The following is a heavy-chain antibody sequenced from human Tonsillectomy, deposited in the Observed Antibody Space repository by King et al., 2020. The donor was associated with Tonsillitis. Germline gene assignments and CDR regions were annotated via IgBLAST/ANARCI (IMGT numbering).Heavy chain of an antibody. CDR1: GGSISSYY. D-gene: IGHD1-1*01. J-gene: IGHJ6*03. V-gene: IGHV4-59*08. CDR2: IYYSGST. CDR3: ARAGPTGPSYYYYMDV. Sequence: QLQESGPGLVKPSETLSLTCTVSGGSISSYYWSWIRQPPGKGLEWIGYIYYSGSTKYNPSLKSRVTISVDRSKNQFSLKVSSGTAADTAVYYCARAGPTGPSYYYYMDVWGKGTTVTVSS.